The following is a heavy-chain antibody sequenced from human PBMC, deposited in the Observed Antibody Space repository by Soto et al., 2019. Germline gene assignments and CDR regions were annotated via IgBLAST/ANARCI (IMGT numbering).Heavy chain of an antibody. Sequence: QVQLVQSGAEVKKPGSSVKVSCKASGGTFSSYAISWVRQAPGQGLEWMGGIIPIFGTANYAQKFQGRVTITADESTSTSYMELSSLRSEDTAVYYCARDSREVITFDYYGMDVWGQGTTVTVSS. V-gene: IGHV1-69*01. J-gene: IGHJ6*02. D-gene: IGHD3-22*01. CDR2: IIPIFGTA. CDR1: GGTFSSYA. CDR3: ARDSREVITFDYYGMDV.